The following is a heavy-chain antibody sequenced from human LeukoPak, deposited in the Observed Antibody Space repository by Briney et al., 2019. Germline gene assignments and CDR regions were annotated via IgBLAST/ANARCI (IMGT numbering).Heavy chain of an antibody. J-gene: IGHJ3*02. V-gene: IGHV1-2*02. Sequence: ASVKVSCKASGYTFTGYYMHWVRQAPGQGLEWMGWINPNSGGTNYAQKFQGRVTLTRDTSISTAYMELSRLRSDDTAVYYCAREEGIVVVVARSSAFDIWGQGTMVTVSS. CDR2: INPNSGGT. D-gene: IGHD2-15*01. CDR3: AREEGIVVVVARSSAFDI. CDR1: GYTFTGYY.